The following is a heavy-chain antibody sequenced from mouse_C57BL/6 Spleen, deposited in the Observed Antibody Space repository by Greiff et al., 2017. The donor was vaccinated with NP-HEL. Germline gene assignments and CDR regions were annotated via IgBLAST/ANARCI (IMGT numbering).Heavy chain of an antibody. CDR1: GFSLTSYA. Sequence: VQLQQSGPGLVAPSQSLSITCTVSGFSLTSYAISWVRQPPGKGLEWLGVLWTGGGTNSTSALKSRLSISKDNSKSQVFLKMNSLQTDDTARYYCARKELLSYAMDYWGQGTSVTVSS. D-gene: IGHD2-1*01. CDR2: LWTGGGT. CDR3: ARKELLSYAMDY. V-gene: IGHV2-9-1*01. J-gene: IGHJ4*01.